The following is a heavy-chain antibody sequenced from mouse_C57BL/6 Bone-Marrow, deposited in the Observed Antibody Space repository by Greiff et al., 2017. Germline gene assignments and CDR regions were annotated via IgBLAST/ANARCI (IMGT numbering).Heavy chain of an antibody. J-gene: IGHJ2*01. V-gene: IGHV1-19*01. CDR3: ARRITTVVARSY. D-gene: IGHD1-1*01. CDR2: INPYNGGT. CDR1: GYTFTDYY. Sequence: VQLQQSGPVLVKPGASVKMSCKASGYTFTDYYMNWVKQSHGKSLEWIGVINPYNGGTSYNQKFKGKATLTVDKSSSTAYMELNSLTSEDSAVYYCARRITTVVARSYWGQGTTLTVSS.